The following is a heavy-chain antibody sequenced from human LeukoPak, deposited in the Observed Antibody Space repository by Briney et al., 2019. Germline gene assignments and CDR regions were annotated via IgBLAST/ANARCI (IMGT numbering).Heavy chain of an antibody. CDR2: IIPIFGTA. Sequence: ASVKVSCKASGGTFSSYASSWVRQAPGQGLEWMGGIIPIFGTANYAQKFQGRVTITADKSTSTAYMELSSLRSEDTAVYYCARDYNYGSGSYYEENWFDPWGQGTLVTVSS. CDR3: ARDYNYGSGSYYEENWFDP. CDR1: GGTFSSYA. D-gene: IGHD3-10*01. J-gene: IGHJ5*02. V-gene: IGHV1-69*06.